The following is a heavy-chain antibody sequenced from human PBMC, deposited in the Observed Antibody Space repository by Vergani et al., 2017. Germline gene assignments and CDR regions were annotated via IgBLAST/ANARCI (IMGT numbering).Heavy chain of an antibody. D-gene: IGHD3-10*01. V-gene: IGHV3-15*01. J-gene: IGHJ3*02. CDR2: VKSKSDGGII. CDR3: AAGVWFGDGDI. Sequence: VQLVESGGGVVQPGRSLRLSCAASGFTFSSYGMHWVRQAPGKGLEWVGRVKSKSDGGIIDYAAPVKGRFTISRDDSRNMLYLQMNSLIAEDTAVYFCAAGVWFGDGDIWGRGTMVTVSS. CDR1: GFTFSSYG.